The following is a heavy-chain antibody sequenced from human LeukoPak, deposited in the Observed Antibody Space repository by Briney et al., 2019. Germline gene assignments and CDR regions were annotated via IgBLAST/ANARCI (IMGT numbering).Heavy chain of an antibody. D-gene: IGHD4-17*01. CDR1: GFTLSDHY. CDR3: VITVTGGY. CDR2: SRNKANSYTT. Sequence: GGPLRLSCAVSGFTLSDHYMGWARQAPGKGLEWVGRSRNKANSYTTEYAASVRGRFTISRDDSKNSLYLQMNSLKIEDTAVYYCVITVTGGYWGQGTLVTVSS. V-gene: IGHV3-72*01. J-gene: IGHJ4*02.